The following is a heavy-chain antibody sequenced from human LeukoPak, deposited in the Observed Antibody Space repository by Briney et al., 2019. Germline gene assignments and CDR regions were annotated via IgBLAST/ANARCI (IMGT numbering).Heavy chain of an antibody. CDR3: AKSRTSPPPITMVRGVITNYYYGMDV. CDR2: ISGSGGST. CDR1: GFTFSSYA. V-gene: IGHV3-23*01. D-gene: IGHD3-10*01. J-gene: IGHJ6*02. Sequence: GGSLRLSCAASGFTFSSYAMSWVRQAPGKGLEWVSAISGSGGSTYYADSVKGRFTISRDNSKNTLYLQMNSLRAEDTAVYYCAKSRTSPPPITMVRGVITNYYYGMDVWGQGTTVTVSS.